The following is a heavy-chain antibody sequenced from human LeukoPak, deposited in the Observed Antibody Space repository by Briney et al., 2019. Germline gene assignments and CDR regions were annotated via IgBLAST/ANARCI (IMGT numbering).Heavy chain of an antibody. CDR3: ANGKGYYGGFDY. D-gene: IGHD3-22*01. Sequence: PGGSLRLSCAASGFTFSSYGMHWVRQAPGKGLEWVAFIRYDGSNKYYADSVKGRFTISRDNSKNTLYLQMNSLRAEDTAVYYCANGKGYYGGFDYWGQGTLVTASS. CDR1: GFTFSSYG. J-gene: IGHJ4*02. CDR2: IRYDGSNK. V-gene: IGHV3-30*02.